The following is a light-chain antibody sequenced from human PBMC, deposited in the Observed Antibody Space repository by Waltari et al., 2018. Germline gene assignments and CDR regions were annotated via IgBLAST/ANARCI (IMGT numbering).Light chain of an antibody. J-gene: IGKJ3*01. CDR2: WAA. V-gene: IGKV4-1*01. Sequence: DIVMTQSPDSLAVSLGERATINCKSSQSVLYSSNNKNYLAWYQQKPGQPPKLLIYWAATRASGVPDRFSGGGSGPDFTLTISSVQAEDVAVYYCQQYYRILPFAFGPGTKVDIK. CDR3: QQYYRILPFA. CDR1: QSVLYSSNNKNY.